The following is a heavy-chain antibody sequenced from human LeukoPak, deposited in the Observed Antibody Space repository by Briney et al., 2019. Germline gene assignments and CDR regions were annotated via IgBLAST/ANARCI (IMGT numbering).Heavy chain of an antibody. Sequence: GGSLRLSCAASGFTFSSYAMSWVRQAPGKGLEWVSAISGSGGSTYYADSVKGRFTISRDNSKNTLYLQMNSLRAEDTAVYYCARDRGSLITHYYYMDVWGKGTTVTVSS. CDR3: ARDRGSLITHYYYMDV. D-gene: IGHD3-10*01. CDR2: ISGSGGST. CDR1: GFTFSSYA. V-gene: IGHV3-23*01. J-gene: IGHJ6*03.